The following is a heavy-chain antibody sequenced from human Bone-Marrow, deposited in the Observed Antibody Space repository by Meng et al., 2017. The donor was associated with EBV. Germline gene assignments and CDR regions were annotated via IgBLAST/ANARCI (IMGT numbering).Heavy chain of an antibody. V-gene: IGHV4-30-4*08. D-gene: IGHD1-26*01. CDR2: IFFRGET. Sequence: AQLQESGPGLVKPSQTLSLTCAATGDSINSGGYYWSWIRQAPGKGLEWIGYIFFRGETHYTSSFRSRTTISLDTSKNQFSLKLTSVTAADTAVYYCARAGGSFTVDPWGQGALVTVSS. CDR3: ARAGGSFTVDP. J-gene: IGHJ5*02. CDR1: GDSINSGGYY.